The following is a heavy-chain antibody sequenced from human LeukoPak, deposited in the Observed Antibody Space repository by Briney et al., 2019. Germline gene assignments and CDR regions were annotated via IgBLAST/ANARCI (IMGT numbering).Heavy chain of an antibody. CDR3: ARDYRPYSSGWYFDY. D-gene: IGHD6-19*01. J-gene: IGHJ4*02. Sequence: ASVKVSCKASGYIFTSYVLHWVRQAPGQGLEWMGWINTNTGNPTYAQGFTGRFVFSLDTSVSTAYLQISSLKAEDTAVYYCARDYRPYSSGWYFDYWGQGTLVTVSS. CDR2: INTNTGNP. V-gene: IGHV7-4-1*02. CDR1: GYIFTSYV.